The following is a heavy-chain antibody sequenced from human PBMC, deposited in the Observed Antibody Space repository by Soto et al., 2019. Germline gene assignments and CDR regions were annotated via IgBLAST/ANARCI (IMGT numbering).Heavy chain of an antibody. V-gene: IGHV4-59*01. CDR1: GDSISRYY. CDR2: IYSSGET. CDR3: ARDQGGEFLKGSGMDV. J-gene: IGHJ6*02. Sequence: QVQLQESGPGLVKPSETLSLTCTVSGDSISRYYWSWIRLSPGKGLEWLGYIYSSGETNYNPSVKRRIPISVDMTKNQFSLKLRSVTAADTAVYYWARDQGGEFLKGSGMDVWGQGTTVTVSS. D-gene: IGHD3-10*01.